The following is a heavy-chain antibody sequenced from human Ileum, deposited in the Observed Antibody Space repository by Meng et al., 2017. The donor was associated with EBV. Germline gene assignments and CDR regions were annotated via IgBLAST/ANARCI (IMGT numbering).Heavy chain of an antibody. Sequence: VQPRAAGPGLVKPSGTLSLSWAVSGASIISNDWWSWVRQPPGKGLEWIGEIYYNTNTNYNPSLKGRVTMSVDTSQNQFSLTLSSVTAADTAVYFCARKFSVVGSTDGWFDPWGQGTLVTVSS. CDR1: GASIISNDW. CDR2: IYYNTNT. CDR3: ARKFSVVGSTDGWFDP. V-gene: IGHV4-4*02. D-gene: IGHD2-8*01. J-gene: IGHJ5*02.